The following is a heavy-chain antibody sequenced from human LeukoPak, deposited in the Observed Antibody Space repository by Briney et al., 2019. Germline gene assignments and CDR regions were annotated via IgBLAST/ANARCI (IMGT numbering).Heavy chain of an antibody. CDR1: GYIFTSYD. CDR3: AREESVGHYYYMDV. D-gene: IGHD3-10*01. V-gene: IGHV1-8*03. J-gene: IGHJ6*03. Sequence: ASVKVSCKASGYIFTSYDINWVRQATGQGLEWMGWMNPNSGNTGYAQKFQGRVTITRNTSISTAYMELSSLRSEDTAVYYCAREESVGHYYYMDVWGKGTTVTVSS. CDR2: MNPNSGNT.